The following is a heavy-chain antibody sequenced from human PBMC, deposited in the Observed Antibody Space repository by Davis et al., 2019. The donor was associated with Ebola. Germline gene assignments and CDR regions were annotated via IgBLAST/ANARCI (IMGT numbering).Heavy chain of an antibody. CDR2: IIPILGPG. Sequence: AASVKVSCKASGGTFSSYAISWVRQAPGQGLEWMGGIIPILGPGNYGQKFQGRVTITADTSTSTAYMELSSLRYEDTAVYYCAREGGYSSGWPYFDNWGQGTLVTVSS. CDR1: GGTFSSYA. J-gene: IGHJ4*02. V-gene: IGHV1-69*06. CDR3: AREGGYSSGWPYFDN. D-gene: IGHD6-19*01.